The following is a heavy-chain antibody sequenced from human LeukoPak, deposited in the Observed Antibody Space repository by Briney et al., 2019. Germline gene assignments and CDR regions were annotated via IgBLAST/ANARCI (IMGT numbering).Heavy chain of an antibody. Sequence: SETLSLTCTVSGGSISSSSYYCGWIRQPPGKGLEWIGSIYYSGSTYYNPSLKSRVTISVDTSKNQFSLKLSSVTAADTAVYYCASTCGGDCWNAFDIWGQGTMVTVSS. J-gene: IGHJ3*02. CDR3: ASTCGGDCWNAFDI. CDR2: IYYSGST. CDR1: GGSISSSSYY. V-gene: IGHV4-39*01. D-gene: IGHD2-21*01.